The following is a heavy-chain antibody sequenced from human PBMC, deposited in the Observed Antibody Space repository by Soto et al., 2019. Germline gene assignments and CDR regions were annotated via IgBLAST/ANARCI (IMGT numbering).Heavy chain of an antibody. J-gene: IGHJ6*02. V-gene: IGHV4-59*01. CDR3: ARSHPRGYSGYDGIAVAGFYYYYYGMDV. CDR2: IYYSGST. D-gene: IGHD5-12*01. Sequence: NPSETLSLTCTVSGGSISSYYWSWIRQPPGKGLEWIGYIYYSGSTNYNPSLKSRVTISVDTSKNQFSLKLSSVTAADTAVYYCARSHPRGYSGYDGIAVAGFYYYYYGMDVWGQGTTVTVSS. CDR1: GGSISSYY.